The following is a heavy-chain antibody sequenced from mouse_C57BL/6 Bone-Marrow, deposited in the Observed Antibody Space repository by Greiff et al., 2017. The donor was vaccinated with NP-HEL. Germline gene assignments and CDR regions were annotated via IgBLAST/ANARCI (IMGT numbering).Heavy chain of an antibody. CDR1: GYAFTNYL. V-gene: IGHV1-54*01. CDR3: ARGGFITTVVPFDY. Sequence: LVESGAELVRPGTSVKVSCKASGYAFTNYLIEWVKQRPGQGLEWIGVINPGSGGTNYNEKFKGKATLTADKSSSTAYMQLSSLTSEDSAVYFCARGGFITTVVPFDYWGQGTTLTVSS. J-gene: IGHJ2*01. D-gene: IGHD1-1*01. CDR2: INPGSGGT.